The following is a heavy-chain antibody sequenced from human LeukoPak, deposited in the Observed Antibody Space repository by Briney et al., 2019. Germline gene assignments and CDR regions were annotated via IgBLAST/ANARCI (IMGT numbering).Heavy chain of an antibody. D-gene: IGHD2-15*01. V-gene: IGHV3-21*01. CDR2: FSTTNFYI. CDR3: ARDRCSGGTCYSHPSYFDL. Sequence: GGSLRLSCAASGFTFSTYSMNWVRQAPGQGLEWVASFSTTNFYIYYADSVQGRFTISRDNAKNSLYLEMNSLRADDTAVYYCARDRCSGGTCYSHPSYFDLWGQGTLVTVSP. J-gene: IGHJ4*02. CDR1: GFTFSTYS.